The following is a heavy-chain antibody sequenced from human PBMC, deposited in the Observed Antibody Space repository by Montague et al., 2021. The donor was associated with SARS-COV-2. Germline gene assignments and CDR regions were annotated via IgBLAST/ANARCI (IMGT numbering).Heavy chain of an antibody. CDR2: IYYSGST. D-gene: IGHD3-10*02. J-gene: IGHJ6*02. Sequence: SETLSLTCTLSGGSLSGYYWSWIRQSPGKGLEWIGYIYYSGSTNYNPSPKSRIAISLDTSKNQFSLRLTSVTAADTAVYYCARCSGSSFYYFGMGVWGQGTTVSVSS. CDR3: ARCSGSSFYYFGMGV. V-gene: IGHV4-59*01. CDR1: GGSLSGYY.